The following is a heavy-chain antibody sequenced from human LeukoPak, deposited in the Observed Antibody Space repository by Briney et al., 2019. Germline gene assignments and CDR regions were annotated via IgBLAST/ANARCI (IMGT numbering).Heavy chain of an antibody. D-gene: IGHD3-3*01. Sequence: GGSLRLSCAASGFTFSSYAMSWVRQAPGKGLEWVSAISGSGGSTYYADSVKGRFTISRDNSKNTLYLQMNSLRAEDTAVYYCAKDMQRSSTYYDFWSGYYNRYYMDVWGKGTTVTVSS. CDR1: GFTFSSYA. CDR2: ISGSGGST. CDR3: AKDMQRSSTYYDFWSGYYNRYYMDV. V-gene: IGHV3-23*01. J-gene: IGHJ6*03.